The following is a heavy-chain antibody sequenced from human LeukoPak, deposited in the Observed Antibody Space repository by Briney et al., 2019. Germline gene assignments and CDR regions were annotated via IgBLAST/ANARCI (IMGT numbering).Heavy chain of an antibody. V-gene: IGHV3-7*04. D-gene: IGHD3-10*01. CDR1: GFTFSSYW. CDR2: IKQDGSEK. CDR3: ARGLGLNAFDI. J-gene: IGHJ3*02. Sequence: GGSLRLSCAASGFTFSSYWMSWVRQAPGKGLEWVANIKQDGSEKYYVDSVKGRFTISRDNAKNSLYLQMSSLRAEDTAVYYCARGLGLNAFDIWGQGTMVTVSS.